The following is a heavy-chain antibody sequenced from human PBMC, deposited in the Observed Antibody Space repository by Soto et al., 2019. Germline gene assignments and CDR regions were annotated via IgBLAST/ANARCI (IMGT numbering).Heavy chain of an antibody. J-gene: IGHJ4*02. Sequence: QVQLQQWGAGLLKPSETLSLTCAVSGGSFSGYYWNWIRQPPGTGLEWIGEINPSGSTNYNPSLNSRVTLSVDTSKYQFSLKLSSVTAADTAVYYCARGWGRIFDDWGQGTVVTVSS. CDR3: ARGWGRIFDD. CDR1: GGSFSGYY. D-gene: IGHD7-27*01. CDR2: INPSGST. V-gene: IGHV4-34*01.